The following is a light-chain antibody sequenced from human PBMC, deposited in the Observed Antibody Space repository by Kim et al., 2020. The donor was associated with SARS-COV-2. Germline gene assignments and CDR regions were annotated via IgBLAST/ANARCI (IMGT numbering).Light chain of an antibody. CDR1: SLRSYY. Sequence: SSELTQDPAVSVALGQTVRITCQGDSLRSYYASWYQQKPGQAPVLVIYGKNNRPSGIPVRFSGSSSGNTASLPITGAQAEAEADYYCNSRDSTGNHVVFG. V-gene: IGLV3-19*01. J-gene: IGLJ2*01. CDR3: NSRDSTGNHVV. CDR2: GKN.